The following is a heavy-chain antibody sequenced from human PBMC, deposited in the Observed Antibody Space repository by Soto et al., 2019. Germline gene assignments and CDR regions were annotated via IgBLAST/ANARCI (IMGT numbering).Heavy chain of an antibody. CDR3: AREGATVTTSYSRVNWFDP. V-gene: IGHV4-31*03. D-gene: IGHD4-4*01. CDR2: IYYSGST. Sequence: SETLSLTCTVSGGSISSGGYYWSWIRQHPGKGLEWIGYIYYSGSTYYNPSLKSRVTISVDTSKNQFSLKLSSVTAADTAVYYCAREGATVTTSYSRVNWFDPWGQGTLVTVSS. J-gene: IGHJ5*02. CDR1: GGSISSGGYY.